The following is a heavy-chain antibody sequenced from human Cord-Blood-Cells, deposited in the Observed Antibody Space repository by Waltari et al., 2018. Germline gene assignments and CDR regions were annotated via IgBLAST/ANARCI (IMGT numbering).Heavy chain of an antibody. CDR2: IFSNDEK. Sequence: QLTLKESGPVLVKPTTTLTLTCTVSGFSLSNASMAGSWIRQPPGKALEWLAHIFSNDEKSYSTSLKSRLTISKDTSKSQVVLTMTNMDPVDTATYYCARIGLNWGPHDSHRGADYWGQGTLVTVSS. V-gene: IGHV2-26*01. CDR1: GFSLSNASMA. CDR3: ARIGLNWGPHDSHRGADY. J-gene: IGHJ4*02. D-gene: IGHD7-27*01.